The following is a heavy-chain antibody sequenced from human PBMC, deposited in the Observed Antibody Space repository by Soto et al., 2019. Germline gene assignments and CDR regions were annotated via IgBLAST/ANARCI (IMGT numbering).Heavy chain of an antibody. Sequence: TLSLTCAVSGGSISSGGYSWSWIRQHPGKGLEWIGYIYYSGSTYYNPSLKSRVTISVDTSKNQFSLKLSSVTAADTAVYYCARAHYYGSGSYYNDYYYYGMDVWGQGTTVTVS. CDR3: ARAHYYGSGSYYNDYYYYGMDV. CDR1: GGSISSGGYS. D-gene: IGHD3-10*01. J-gene: IGHJ6*02. CDR2: IYYSGST. V-gene: IGHV4-31*11.